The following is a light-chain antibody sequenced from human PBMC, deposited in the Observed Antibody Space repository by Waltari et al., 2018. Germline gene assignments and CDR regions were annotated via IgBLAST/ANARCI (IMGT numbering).Light chain of an antibody. CDR3: QQYNNWPRGT. CDR1: QSVSST. CDR2: GAS. Sequence: EIVMTQSPATLSVSPGERATLSCRASQSVSSTLAWYQQKPGQAPRLLIYGASTRATGIPARFSGRGSGTEFTLTISSLQSEDVAVYYCQQYNNWPRGTFGQGTKLEIK. V-gene: IGKV3-15*01. J-gene: IGKJ2*01.